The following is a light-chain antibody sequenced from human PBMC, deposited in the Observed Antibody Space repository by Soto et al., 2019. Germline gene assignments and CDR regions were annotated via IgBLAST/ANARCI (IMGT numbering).Light chain of an antibody. J-gene: IGKJ2*01. Sequence: EIVLTQSPGTLSLSPGERATLSCRASESVDGTYVAWYQQKVGQAPSLVISDGSNRASGIPARFVGSGSGTDFTLTITGLQPEDFAVYFCQQRDDLYTFGQGTKLQIK. V-gene: IGKV3D-20*02. CDR2: DGS. CDR3: QQRDDLYT. CDR1: ESVDGTY.